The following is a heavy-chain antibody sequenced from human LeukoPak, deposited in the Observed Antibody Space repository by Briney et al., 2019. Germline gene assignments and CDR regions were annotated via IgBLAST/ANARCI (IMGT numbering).Heavy chain of an antibody. CDR1: GGSFSGYY. J-gene: IGHJ4*02. V-gene: IGHV4-34*01. CDR2: INHSGST. Sequence: TSETLSLTCAVYGGSFSGYYWSWIRQPPGKGLEWIGEINHSGSTNYNPSLKSRVTISVDTSKNQFSLKLSSVTAADTAVYYCARYSMAGNNYFDYWGQGTLVTVSS. D-gene: IGHD6-19*01. CDR3: ARYSMAGNNYFDY.